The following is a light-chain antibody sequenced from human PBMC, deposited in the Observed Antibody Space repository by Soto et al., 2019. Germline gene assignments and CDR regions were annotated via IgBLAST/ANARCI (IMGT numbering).Light chain of an antibody. CDR1: QNINNW. CDR2: KTS. CDR3: QQYKSFSLT. J-gene: IGKJ4*01. V-gene: IGKV1-5*03. Sequence: DIQMTQSPSTLSASVGDRVTITCRASQNINNWLAWYQQKPGKAPKLLIYKTSNLESGVPSRFSGSGSGTAFSLTISSLQPDDFAIYYCQQYKSFSLTFGGGTRVEVK.